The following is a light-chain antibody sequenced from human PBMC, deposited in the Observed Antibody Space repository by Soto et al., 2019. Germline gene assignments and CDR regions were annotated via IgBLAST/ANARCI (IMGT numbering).Light chain of an antibody. V-gene: IGKV3-20*01. Sequence: DIVLTQSPGTLSLSPGERATLSCRASQGVSANHLTWYQQKPGQAPRLLMCGASTRATGIPDRFSGSGSGTDFTLTISRLEPEDFAAYFCQQYSRSPFTFGPGTKVDI. CDR3: QQYSRSPFT. J-gene: IGKJ3*01. CDR1: QGVSANH. CDR2: GAS.